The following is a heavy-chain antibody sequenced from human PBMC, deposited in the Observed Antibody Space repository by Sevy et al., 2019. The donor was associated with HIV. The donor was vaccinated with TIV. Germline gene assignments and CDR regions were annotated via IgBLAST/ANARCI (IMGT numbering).Heavy chain of an antibody. CDR3: AREAYYYDSREENWFDP. V-gene: IGHV3-48*02. CDR2: IRRTSTTT. CDR1: GFTFSTYS. Sequence: GGSLRLSCKASGFTFSTYSMHWVRQAPGKGLEWVSSIRRTSTTTYYADSANGRFTSSRDNAKNSLYLQMNSLRDEDTAVYYCAREAYYYDSREENWFDPWGQGTLVTVSS. D-gene: IGHD3-22*01. J-gene: IGHJ5*02.